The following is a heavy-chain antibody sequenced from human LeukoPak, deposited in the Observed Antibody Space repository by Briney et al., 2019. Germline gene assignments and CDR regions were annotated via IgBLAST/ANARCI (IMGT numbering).Heavy chain of an antibody. D-gene: IGHD4-17*01. Sequence: GGSLRLSCAVSGFTFDAYLMTWVRQAPGRGLEWVANVNQVGGEQYYVDSVRGRFTISRDNAKNSLYLQMNSLRDEDTALYYYARRAYDYGDFFDYWGQGSPVTVS. CDR1: GFTFDAYL. J-gene: IGHJ4*02. CDR3: ARRAYDYGDFFDY. V-gene: IGHV3-7*01. CDR2: VNQVGGEQ.